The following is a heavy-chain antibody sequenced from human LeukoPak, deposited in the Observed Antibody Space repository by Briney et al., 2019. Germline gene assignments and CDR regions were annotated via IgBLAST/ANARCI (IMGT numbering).Heavy chain of an antibody. CDR2: IYPHDSST. D-gene: IGHD3-22*01. Sequence: GESLKISCKAFGYRFSTSWIGWVRQMPGKGLEWMAIIYPHDSSTRYSPSFQGQVTISAHKSINTASLQWTNLKASDTAMYYCARGISYYDRSFDYWGQGTLVTVSS. CDR1: GYRFSTSW. J-gene: IGHJ4*02. CDR3: ARGISYYDRSFDY. V-gene: IGHV5-51*01.